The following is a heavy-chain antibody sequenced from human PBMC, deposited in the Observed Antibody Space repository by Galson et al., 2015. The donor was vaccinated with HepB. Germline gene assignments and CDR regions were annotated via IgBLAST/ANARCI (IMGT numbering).Heavy chain of an antibody. V-gene: IGHV3-33*01. J-gene: IGHJ1*01. CDR1: GFTFSSYG. CDR3: ARDAYYDFWSGYYTWGYFQH. D-gene: IGHD3-3*01. CDR2: IWYDGSNK. Sequence: LRLSCAASGFTFSSYGMHWVRQAPGKGLEWVAVIWYDGSNKYYADSVKGRFTISRDNSKNTLYLQMNSLRAEDTAVYYCARDAYYDFWSGYYTWGYFQHWGQGTLVTVSS.